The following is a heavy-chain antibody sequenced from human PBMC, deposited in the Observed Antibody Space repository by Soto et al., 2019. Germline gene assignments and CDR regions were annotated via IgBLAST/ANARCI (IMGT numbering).Heavy chain of an antibody. CDR3: ERTRGSFNPYYGMDV. Sequence: GGSLRLSCAASGFKFSTYGMHWVRQAPGKGLQWMAGTWYDGSEVWYSDSLKGRITISKDNVKNTLYLQFESLRADDTAVYYCERTRGSFNPYYGMDVWGLGTTVNVSS. D-gene: IGHD2-2*01. CDR1: GFKFSTYG. V-gene: IGHV3-33*03. CDR2: TWYDGSEV. J-gene: IGHJ6*02.